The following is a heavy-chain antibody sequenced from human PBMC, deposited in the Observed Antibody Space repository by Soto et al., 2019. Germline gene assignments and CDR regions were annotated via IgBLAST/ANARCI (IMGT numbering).Heavy chain of an antibody. CDR3: ARDGVSPLLWFGEFRYYYYGMDV. D-gene: IGHD3-10*01. CDR1: GFTFSSYA. Sequence: EVQLLESGGGLVQPGGSLRLSCAASGFTFSSYAMSWVRQAPGKGLEWVSGIYASGGTTSYADSVKGRFTISRDNSKNTLFLQMNSLRAEDTAVYYCARDGVSPLLWFGEFRYYYYGMDVWGQGTTVTVSS. V-gene: IGHV3-23*01. J-gene: IGHJ6*02. CDR2: IYASGGTT.